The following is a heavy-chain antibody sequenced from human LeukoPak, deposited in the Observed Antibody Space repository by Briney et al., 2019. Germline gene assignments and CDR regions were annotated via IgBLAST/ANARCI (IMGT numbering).Heavy chain of an antibody. CDR1: GGSISSGDYY. CDR3: ARDKQMDYGDYGTMGYFDY. J-gene: IGHJ4*02. V-gene: IGHV4-30-4*01. D-gene: IGHD4-17*01. Sequence: SQTLSLTCTVSGGSISSGDYYWSWIRQPPGKGLEWTEYIYYSGSTYYNPSLKSRVTISVDTSKNQFSLKLSSVTAADTAVYYCARDKQMDYGDYGTMGYFDYWGQGTLVTVSS. CDR2: IYYSGST.